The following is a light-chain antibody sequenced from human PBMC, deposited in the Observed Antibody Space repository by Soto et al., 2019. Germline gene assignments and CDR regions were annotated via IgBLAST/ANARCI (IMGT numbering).Light chain of an antibody. Sequence: DIQMTQSPSILSASVGDRVTITCRASQSIRSWLAWYQQKPGKAPKLLIYDAYSLESGVPSRFSGRRSGTEFTLTIAGLQPEVFATYYCQQYESYSPLTFGGGTKVDIK. CDR2: DAY. V-gene: IGKV1-5*01. J-gene: IGKJ4*01. CDR3: QQYESYSPLT. CDR1: QSIRSW.